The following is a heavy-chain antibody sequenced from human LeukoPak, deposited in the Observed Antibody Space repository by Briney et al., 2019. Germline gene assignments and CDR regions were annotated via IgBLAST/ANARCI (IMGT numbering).Heavy chain of an antibody. CDR3: ARDMTTVTTLPNYYYMDV. V-gene: IGHV3-7*01. D-gene: IGHD4-17*01. CDR1: GFTFSSYW. CDR2: IKQDGSEK. J-gene: IGHJ6*03. Sequence: GGSLRLSCTASGFTFSSYWMSWVRQAPGKGLEWVANIKQDGSEKYYVDSVKGRFTISRDNAKNSLYLQMNSLRAEDTAVYYCARDMTTVTTLPNYYYMDVWGKGTTVTVSS.